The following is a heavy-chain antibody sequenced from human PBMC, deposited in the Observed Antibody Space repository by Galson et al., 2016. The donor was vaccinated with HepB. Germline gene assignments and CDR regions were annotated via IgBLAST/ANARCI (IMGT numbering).Heavy chain of an antibody. Sequence: SLRLSCAASGFTFSSYSMNWVRQAPGKGLEWVSGISSSSDNKVYAESVKGRFTISRDNAKNSLYLQMNSLRAEGTAVYYCARDPSGSLDYWGQGILVTVSS. CDR2: ISSSSDNK. CDR3: ARDPSGSLDY. V-gene: IGHV3-21*01. J-gene: IGHJ4*02. D-gene: IGHD1-26*01. CDR1: GFTFSSYS.